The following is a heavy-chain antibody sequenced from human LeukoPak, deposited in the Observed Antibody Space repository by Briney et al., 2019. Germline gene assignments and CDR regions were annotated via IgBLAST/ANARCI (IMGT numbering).Heavy chain of an antibody. CDR1: GFTFSSYG. CDR2: IRNDGTNK. D-gene: IGHD3-3*01. Sequence: PGGSLRLSCAASGFTFSSYGMHWVRQAPGKGLEWVTFIRNDGTNKYCADSVKGRFTISRDNAKNSLYLQMNSLRPEDTAVYYCARDNFGGDYDFWSGPRGAFDIWGQGTMVTVSS. CDR3: ARDNFGGDYDFWSGPRGAFDI. V-gene: IGHV3-30*02. J-gene: IGHJ3*02.